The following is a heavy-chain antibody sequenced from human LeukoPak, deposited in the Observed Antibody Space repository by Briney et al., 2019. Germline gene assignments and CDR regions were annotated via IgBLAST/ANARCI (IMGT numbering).Heavy chain of an antibody. Sequence: GGSLRLSCAASGFTFSSYGMHWVRQAPGKGLEWVAFIRYDGSNKYYADSVKGRFTISRDNAKNSLYLQMNSLRAEDTAVYYCAREGGGNGGGYFQHWGQGTLVTVSS. J-gene: IGHJ1*01. CDR1: GFTFSSYG. V-gene: IGHV3-30*02. CDR2: IRYDGSNK. D-gene: IGHD4-23*01. CDR3: AREGGGNGGGYFQH.